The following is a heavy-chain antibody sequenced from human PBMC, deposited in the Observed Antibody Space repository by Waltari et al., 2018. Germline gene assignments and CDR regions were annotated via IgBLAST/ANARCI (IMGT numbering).Heavy chain of an antibody. CDR2: IKTQSDGGGAT. V-gene: IGHV3-15*01. Sequence: EVQLVESGGGLVNPGGSLRLSCAASGLTFSNTWLDWGRQAPGEGRGVISRIKTQSDGGGATYYAAPVTGRFTVSRDDSKNMLYLQMSSLKTEDTAMYYCTTDQGDSYTFYSFDYWGQGTLVTVSS. CDR1: GLTFSNTW. CDR3: TTDQGDSYTFYSFDY. D-gene: IGHD3-16*02. J-gene: IGHJ4*02.